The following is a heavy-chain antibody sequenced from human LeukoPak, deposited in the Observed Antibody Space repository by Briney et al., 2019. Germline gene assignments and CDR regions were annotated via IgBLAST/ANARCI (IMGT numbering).Heavy chain of an antibody. J-gene: IGHJ3*02. CDR2: IKQDGSEK. Sequence: PGGSLRLSCAASGFTFSSYWMSWVRQAPGKGLEWVANIKQDGSEKYYVDSVKGRFTISRDNAKNSLYLQMNSLRAEDTAVYYCARDEHVTSWDRAFDIWGQGTMVTVSS. CDR1: GFTFSSYW. D-gene: IGHD6-13*01. CDR3: ARDEHVTSWDRAFDI. V-gene: IGHV3-7*01.